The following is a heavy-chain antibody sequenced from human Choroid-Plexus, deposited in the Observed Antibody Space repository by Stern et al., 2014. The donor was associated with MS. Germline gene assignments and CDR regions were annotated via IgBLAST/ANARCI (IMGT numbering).Heavy chain of an antibody. Sequence: VQLVESGGGVVQPGRPLRLSCVASGFTFGSCAMHWVRQAPGTGLEWGVGVSDDGRNKYYADSVKGRFTISRDNSQNTLYMQMSSLRPEDTAVYYCAKDRQYLTYFFDHWGQGSLVTVSS. J-gene: IGHJ5*02. CDR2: VSDDGRNK. D-gene: IGHD2/OR15-2a*01. V-gene: IGHV3-30*18. CDR3: AKDRQYLTYFFDH. CDR1: GFTFGSCA.